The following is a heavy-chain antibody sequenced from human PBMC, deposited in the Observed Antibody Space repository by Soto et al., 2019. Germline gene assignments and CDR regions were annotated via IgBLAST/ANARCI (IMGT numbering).Heavy chain of an antibody. CDR3: ARLGYPLGYYYGMDV. J-gene: IGHJ6*02. Sequence: ASVKVSCKASGGTFSSYAISWVRQAPGQGLEWMGGTIPIFGTANYAQKFQGRVTITADESTSTAYMELSSLRSEDTAVYYCARLGYPLGYYYGMDVWGQGTTVTVSS. V-gene: IGHV1-69*13. CDR2: TIPIFGTA. CDR1: GGTFSSYA. D-gene: IGHD5-18*01.